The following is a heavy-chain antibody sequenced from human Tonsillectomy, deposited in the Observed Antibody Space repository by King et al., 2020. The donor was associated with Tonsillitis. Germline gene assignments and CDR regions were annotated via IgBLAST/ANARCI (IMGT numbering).Heavy chain of an antibody. CDR1: GFSLSDYY. CDR2: ISSSGGTI. V-gene: IGHV3-11*01. J-gene: IGHJ3*02. Sequence: VQLVESGGGLVKPEGSLRLSCAVSGFSLSDYYMSWLRQAPGKGLEGLPYISSSGGTIFYADSVRGRFTISKNGAKNLLYLEMNSLSPDDSAVYYCAGYVGGPKDAFDIWGQGTMVTVSS. D-gene: IGHD1-26*01. CDR3: AGYVGGPKDAFDI.